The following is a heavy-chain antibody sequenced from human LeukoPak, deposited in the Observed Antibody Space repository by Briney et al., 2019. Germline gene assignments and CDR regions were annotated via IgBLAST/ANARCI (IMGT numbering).Heavy chain of an antibody. D-gene: IGHD2-2*01. CDR1: GGSISSSTYY. J-gene: IGHJ4*02. CDR2: VHYSGGS. Sequence: PSETLSLTCTVSGGSISSSTYYWGWIRQSPGKGLEWIGSVHYSGGSYYSPSLKSRVTISLNTSKNQFSLKLSSVTAADTAVYYCARDQGSSTSLDYWGQGTLVTVSS. V-gene: IGHV4-39*07. CDR3: ARDQGSSTSLDY.